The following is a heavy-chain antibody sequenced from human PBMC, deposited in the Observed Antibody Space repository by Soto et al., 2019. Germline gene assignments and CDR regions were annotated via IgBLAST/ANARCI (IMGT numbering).Heavy chain of an antibody. V-gene: IGHV3-23*01. J-gene: IGHJ4*02. Sequence: EVQLLESGGGLVQPGGSLILSCAASGFSFIKYAMSWVRQAPGKGLEWVSGLSGSGGSTSSADSVKGQFAISRDNSRNTLYLQLNSLSDGDTAIYYCARGFSAGKGSPPDYWGQGTLVTVSS. CDR2: LSGSGGST. CDR3: ARGFSAGKGSPPDY. D-gene: IGHD3-10*01. CDR1: GFSFIKYA.